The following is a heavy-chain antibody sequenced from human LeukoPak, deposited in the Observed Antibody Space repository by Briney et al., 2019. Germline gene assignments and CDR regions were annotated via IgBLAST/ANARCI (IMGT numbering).Heavy chain of an antibody. CDR3: AKSSGIQLWLHFDY. CDR2: ISYDGSNK. Sequence: GGSLRLSCAASGFTFSSCGMHWVRQAPGKGLEWVAVISYDGSNKYYADSVKGRFTISRDNSKNTLYLQMNSLRAEDTAVYYCAKSSGIQLWLHFDYWGQGTLVTVSS. CDR1: GFTFSSCG. J-gene: IGHJ4*02. D-gene: IGHD5-18*01. V-gene: IGHV3-30*18.